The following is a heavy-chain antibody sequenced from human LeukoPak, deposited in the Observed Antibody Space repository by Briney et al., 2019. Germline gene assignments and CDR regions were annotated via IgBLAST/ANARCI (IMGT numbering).Heavy chain of an antibody. CDR1: GFKFSDFY. CDR2: ISNSGTYI. D-gene: IGHD6-13*01. V-gene: IGHV3-11*01. J-gene: IGHJ4*02. Sequence: GESLRLSCVASGFKFSDFYMNWVRQSPGKGLEWISSISNSGTYIDYADSVGGRFTISRDNAKNSLYLQMNSLRAEDTALYYCARDYHRWSSSWYAYWGQGALVTVSS. CDR3: ARDYHRWSSSWYAY.